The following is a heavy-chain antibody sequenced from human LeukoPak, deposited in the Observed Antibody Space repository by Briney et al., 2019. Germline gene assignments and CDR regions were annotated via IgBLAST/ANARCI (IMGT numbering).Heavy chain of an antibody. V-gene: IGHV3-11*05. J-gene: IGHJ6*02. CDR2: ITGRGTNT. CDR3: GRGNYGVDV. Sequence: GGSLRLSCAASGFTFSDYYMTWIRQAPGKGLEWVSYITGRGTNTNYADSVKGRFTISRDNTKNSLYLQMNSLRAEDTAVYYCGRGNYGVDVRGQGTTVTVSS. CDR1: GFTFSDYY.